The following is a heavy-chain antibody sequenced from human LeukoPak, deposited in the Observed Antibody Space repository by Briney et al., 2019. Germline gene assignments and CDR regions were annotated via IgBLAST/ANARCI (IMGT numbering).Heavy chain of an antibody. J-gene: IGHJ6*03. CDR3: ARGRQQLGDVGISYYYMDV. CDR1: GFTFDDYA. CDR2: INWNGGST. Sequence: PGGSLRLSCAASGFTFDDYAMNWVRQAPGKGLEWVSGINWNGGSTGYADSVKGRFTISRDNAKNSLYLQMNSLRAEDTALYHCARGRQQLGDVGISYYYMDVWGKGTTVTVSS. D-gene: IGHD6-13*01. V-gene: IGHV3-20*01.